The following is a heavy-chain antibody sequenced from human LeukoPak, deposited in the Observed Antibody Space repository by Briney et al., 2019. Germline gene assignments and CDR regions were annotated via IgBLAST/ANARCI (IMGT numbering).Heavy chain of an antibody. V-gene: IGHV3-30*18. CDR1: GFTFSSYG. J-gene: IGHJ4*02. Sequence: GGSLRLSYAASGFTFSSYGMHWVRQAPGKGLEWVAVIYYADSVKGRFSISRDNSKNTLYLQMNSLRAEDAAMYYCAKDDSSSLDYWGQGTLVTVSS. CDR3: AKDDSSSLDY. D-gene: IGHD6-13*01. CDR2: I.